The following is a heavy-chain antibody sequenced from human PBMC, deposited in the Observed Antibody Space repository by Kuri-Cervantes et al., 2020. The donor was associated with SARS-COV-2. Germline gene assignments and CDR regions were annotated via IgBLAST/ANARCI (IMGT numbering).Heavy chain of an antibody. J-gene: IGHJ4*02. CDR2: INPNSGGT. CDR3: ARGGISARLVLDY. D-gene: IGHD6-6*01. V-gene: IGHV1-2*02. Sequence: ASVKVSCKASGYTFTGYYMHWVRQAPGQGLEWMGWINPNSGGTNYAQKFQGRVTITRDTSISTAYMELSRLRSDDTAVYYCARGGISARLVLDYWGQGTLVTVSS. CDR1: GYTFTGYY.